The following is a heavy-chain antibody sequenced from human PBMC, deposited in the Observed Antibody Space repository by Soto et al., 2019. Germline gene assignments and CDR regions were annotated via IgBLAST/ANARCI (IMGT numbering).Heavy chain of an antibody. Sequence: QVQLQESGPGLVKPSETLSLTCTVSGGSVSSGSYYWSWIRQPPGKGLEWIGYIYYSGSTNYNPTLKSRVTISVDTSKNQFSLKLSYVTAADTAVYYCARERMTTVTYFDYWGQGTLVTVSS. J-gene: IGHJ4*02. CDR3: ARERMTTVTYFDY. V-gene: IGHV4-61*01. CDR2: IYYSGST. CDR1: GGSVSSGSYY. D-gene: IGHD4-4*01.